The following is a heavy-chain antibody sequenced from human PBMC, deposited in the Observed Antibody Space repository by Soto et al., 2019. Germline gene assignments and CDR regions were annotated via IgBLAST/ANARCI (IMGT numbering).Heavy chain of an antibody. V-gene: IGHV2-5*02. CDR1: GFSLSTGVG. CDR2: IYWDDDK. Sequence: QITLKESGPTLVKPTQPLTLTCTFSGFSLSTGVGVGWIRQPPGKALECLAHIYWDDDKRYSSSLKSRLTITKDTSKNQVVLIMTNMDPVDTATYYCAHKSYYGSGSLDYWGQGILVTVSS. CDR3: AHKSYYGSGSLDY. D-gene: IGHD3-10*01. J-gene: IGHJ4*02.